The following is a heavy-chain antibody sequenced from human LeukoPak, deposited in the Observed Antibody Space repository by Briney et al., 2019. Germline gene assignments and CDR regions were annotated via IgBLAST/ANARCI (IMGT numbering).Heavy chain of an antibody. CDR1: GFTFDDYA. CDR3: AKDPNLGDYSKGDY. D-gene: IGHD2-15*01. CDR2: ISWNSGSI. J-gene: IGHJ4*02. V-gene: IGHV3-9*01. Sequence: PGGSLRLSCAASGFTFDDYAMHWVRQAPGKGLEWVSGISWNSGSIGYTDSVKGRFTLSRDNARNTLYLQMNSLRAEDTAVYYCAKDPNLGDYSKGDYWGQGTLVTVSS.